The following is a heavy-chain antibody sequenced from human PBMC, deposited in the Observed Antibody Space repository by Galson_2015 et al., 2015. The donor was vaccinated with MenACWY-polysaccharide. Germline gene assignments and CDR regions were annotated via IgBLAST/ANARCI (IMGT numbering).Heavy chain of an antibody. V-gene: IGHV6-1*01. CDR3: AGIPATETSFGWFDP. Sequence: ISGDSVSSNSAAWNWIRQSPSRGLEWLGRTYYRSRWYNDYATSVKSRISIKADTPKNQFSLQLNSVTAADTAVYFCAGIPATETSFGWFDPWGQGTLVTVSS. D-gene: IGHD4-17*01. CDR2: TYYRSRWYN. CDR1: GDSVSSNSAA. J-gene: IGHJ5*02.